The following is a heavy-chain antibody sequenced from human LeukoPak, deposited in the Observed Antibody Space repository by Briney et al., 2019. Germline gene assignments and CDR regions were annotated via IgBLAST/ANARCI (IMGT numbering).Heavy chain of an antibody. CDR1: GYNFPIYW. J-gene: IGHJ6*03. CDR3: ARQGAAGKYYYYYMDV. D-gene: IGHD6-13*01. CDR2: IYPDDSNT. V-gene: IGHV5-51*01. Sequence: TGESLKISCQGSGYNFPIYWIGWVRQMPGQGLEWMGIIYPDDSNTIYGPSFQGQVTISADKSINTAYLEWSSLKASDTAIYYCARQGAAGKYYYYYMDVWGKGTTVTVSS.